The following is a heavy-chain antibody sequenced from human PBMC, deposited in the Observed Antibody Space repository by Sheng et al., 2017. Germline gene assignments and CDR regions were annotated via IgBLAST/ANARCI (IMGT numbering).Heavy chain of an antibody. D-gene: IGHD1-7*01. Sequence: EVQLVESGGGLVQPGGSLRLSCAASGFTFSSFWMHWVRQSPGKGLEWVARLNVDGTITTYAEAVQGRFSISRDNAKDTMFLYMNSLRVEDTAVYYCARGLLGTAVGFDIWGQGTVITVSS. CDR1: GFTFSSFW. J-gene: IGHJ3*02. CDR3: ARGLLGTAVGFDI. V-gene: IGHV3-74*02. CDR2: LNVDGTIT.